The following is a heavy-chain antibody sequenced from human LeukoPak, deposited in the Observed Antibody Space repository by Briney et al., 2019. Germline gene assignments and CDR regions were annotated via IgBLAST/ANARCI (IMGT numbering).Heavy chain of an antibody. CDR2: IYYSGST. CDR1: GGSISSGGYY. V-gene: IGHV4-61*08. J-gene: IGHJ4*02. Sequence: SETLSLTCTVSGGSISSGGYYWSWIRQHPGKGLEWIGYIYYSGSTNYNPSLKSRVTMSVDTSKNQFSLKLSSVTAADTAVYYCARDEGEYCGGDCFKTYYFDYWGQGTLVTVSS. CDR3: ARDEGEYCGGDCFKTYYFDY. D-gene: IGHD2-21*01.